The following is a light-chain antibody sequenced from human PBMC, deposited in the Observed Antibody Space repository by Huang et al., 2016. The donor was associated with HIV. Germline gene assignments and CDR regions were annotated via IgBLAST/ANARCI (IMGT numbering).Light chain of an antibody. V-gene: IGKV4-1*01. CDR2: WAS. J-gene: IGKJ2*01. CDR3: QQYYNTPRA. CDR1: QSVLYSSNNKHY. Sequence: DIVMTQSPDSLAVSLGERATIKCKSSQSVLYSSNNKHYLAWYQQKPGQPPKLLIYWASTRESGVPDRVSGGGSGTDFTLTISSLQAEDVAVYYCQQYYNTPRAFGQGTKLEIK.